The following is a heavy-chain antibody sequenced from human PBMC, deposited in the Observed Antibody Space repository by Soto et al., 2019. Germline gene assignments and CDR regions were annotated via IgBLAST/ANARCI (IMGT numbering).Heavy chain of an antibody. CDR1: GFIFSSYG. J-gene: IGHJ6*03. Sequence: GGSLRLSCAASGFIFSSYGMHWVRQAPGKGLEWVAVISSDGSNKYYADSVKGRFTISRDNSKNTLFLQMNSLRAEDTALYYCAKGWRTGNYYYYYYMDVWGKGTSVTVSS. CDR3: AKGWRTGNYYYYYYMDV. D-gene: IGHD1-1*01. V-gene: IGHV3-30*18. CDR2: ISSDGSNK.